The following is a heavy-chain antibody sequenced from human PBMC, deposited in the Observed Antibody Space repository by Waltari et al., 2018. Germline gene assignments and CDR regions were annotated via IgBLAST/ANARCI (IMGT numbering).Heavy chain of an antibody. CDR2: IKTDGSET. D-gene: IGHD6-13*01. Sequence: EVQVVESGGGLVQPGGSLRLSWAASGFPFSSPWMTWVRQAPGKGLEWVANIKTDGSETYYVDSVKGRFTISRDNTKNSLYLQMSSLRAEDTAVYYCAIGGVETSWYWRYWGQGTLVTVSS. V-gene: IGHV3-7*01. CDR3: AIGGVETSWYWRY. CDR1: GFPFSSPW. J-gene: IGHJ4*02.